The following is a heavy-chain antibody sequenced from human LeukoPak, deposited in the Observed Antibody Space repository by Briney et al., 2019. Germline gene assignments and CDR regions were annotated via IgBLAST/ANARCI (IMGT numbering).Heavy chain of an antibody. CDR1: GFTFSSYA. D-gene: IGHD6-13*01. Sequence: GGSLRLSCAASGFTFSSYAMSWVRQAPGKGLEWVSAISGSGSSTYSADSVKGRFTISRDNSKNTMYLQMNSLRAEDTAVYYCAKDLPRIAAAGTGYWGQGTLVTVSS. V-gene: IGHV3-23*01. CDR3: AKDLPRIAAAGTGY. CDR2: ISGSGSST. J-gene: IGHJ4*02.